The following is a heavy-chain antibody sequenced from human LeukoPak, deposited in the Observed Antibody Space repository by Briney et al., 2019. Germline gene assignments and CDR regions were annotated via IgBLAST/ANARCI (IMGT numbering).Heavy chain of an antibody. CDR2: INPNSGGT. V-gene: IGHV1-2*02. CDR1: GYTFTGYY. CDR3: ARDVPVYDYVWGSYRPQYYFDY. Sequence: ASVKVSCKASGYTFTGYYMHWVRQAPGQGLEWMGWINPNSGGTNYAQKLQDRVTMTLDTSTSTAYMELRSLRSDDTAVYYCARDVPVYDYVWGSYRPQYYFDYWGQGTLVTVSS. D-gene: IGHD3-16*02. J-gene: IGHJ4*02.